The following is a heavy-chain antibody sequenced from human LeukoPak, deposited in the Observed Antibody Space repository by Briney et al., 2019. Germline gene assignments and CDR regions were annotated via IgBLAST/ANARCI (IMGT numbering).Heavy chain of an antibody. CDR1: GGSISSGPYY. V-gene: IGHV4-61*02. CDR3: ARQIGGQYEDGFDI. D-gene: IGHD2-8*01. Sequence: SETLSLTCTVSGGSISSGPYYWNWIRQSAGKGLEWIGRIYSNGDTDYHPSLKSRVTISLDTPKNQVSLSLSSVTAADTAVYYCARQIGGQYEDGFDIWGQGTMVTVSS. CDR2: IYSNGDT. J-gene: IGHJ3*02.